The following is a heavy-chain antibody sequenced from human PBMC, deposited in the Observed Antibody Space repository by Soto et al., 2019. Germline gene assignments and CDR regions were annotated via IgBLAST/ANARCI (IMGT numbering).Heavy chain of an antibody. CDR2: IYYSGNT. V-gene: IGHV4-31*03. CDR1: GGSISSGGYY. CDR3: ARGPPLGY. J-gene: IGHJ4*02. Sequence: QVQLQESGPGLVKPSQTLSLTCTVSGGSISSGGYYWSWVRQHPGKGLEWIGCIYYSGNTYYNPSRXXXGXXSVDTSKNQCSRKLSSVTAADTAVYYCARGPPLGYWGQGTLVTVSS.